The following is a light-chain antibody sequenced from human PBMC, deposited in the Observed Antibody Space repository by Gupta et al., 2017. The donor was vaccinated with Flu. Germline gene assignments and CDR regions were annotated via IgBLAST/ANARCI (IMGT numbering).Light chain of an antibody. J-gene: IGKJ2*01. Sequence: SSLSASVGDRVTITCRASQSISFYLNWYQQKPGKAPKFLIYAASSLQSGVPSRFSGSGSGTDFTLTISSLQPEDFATYYCQQSYSTPRYTFGQGTKLEIK. CDR2: AAS. CDR1: QSISFY. CDR3: QQSYSTPRYT. V-gene: IGKV1-39*01.